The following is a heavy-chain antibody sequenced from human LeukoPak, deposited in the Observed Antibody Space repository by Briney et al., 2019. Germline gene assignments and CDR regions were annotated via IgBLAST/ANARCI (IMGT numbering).Heavy chain of an antibody. V-gene: IGHV3-48*03. CDR3: ARGRILQWFAEYYFDY. D-gene: IGHD3-3*01. CDR1: GFTFSSYE. Sequence: SGGSLRLSCAASGFTFSSYEMNWVRQAPGKGLEWVSHISSSGSTIYYADSVKGRFTISRDNAKNSLYLQMNSLRAEDTAVYYCARGRILQWFAEYYFDYLGQGTLVTVSS. CDR2: ISSSGSTI. J-gene: IGHJ4*02.